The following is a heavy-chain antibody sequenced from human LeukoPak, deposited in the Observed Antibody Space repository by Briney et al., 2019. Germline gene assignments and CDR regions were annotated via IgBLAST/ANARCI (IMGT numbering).Heavy chain of an antibody. CDR3: ARDRAGYNWVDY. Sequence: GGSLRLSCVGSGFTFNRHSMNWVRQAPGKGLEWNSYISSSSSHIYYSDSVKGRFTISRDNAKNSVYLQMNSLGAEDTAVYFCARDRAGYNWVDYWGQGTLVSVSS. V-gene: IGHV3-48*01. J-gene: IGHJ4*02. CDR2: ISSSSSHI. D-gene: IGHD5-24*01. CDR1: GFTFNRHS.